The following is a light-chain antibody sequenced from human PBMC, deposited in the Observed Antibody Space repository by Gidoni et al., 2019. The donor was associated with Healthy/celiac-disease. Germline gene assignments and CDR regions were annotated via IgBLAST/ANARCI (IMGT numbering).Light chain of an antibody. V-gene: IGKV1-5*03. J-gene: IGKJ4*01. Sequence: DIQMTQSPSTLSASVGDRVTITCQASQNINKWLAWYQQRPGKAPQLLIQEASTLQSGVPSRFSGSGSGTEFSLTIGSLQPDDFATYYCQQYDTYSPTFXGXTKVXIK. CDR1: QNINKW. CDR2: EAS. CDR3: QQYDTYSPT.